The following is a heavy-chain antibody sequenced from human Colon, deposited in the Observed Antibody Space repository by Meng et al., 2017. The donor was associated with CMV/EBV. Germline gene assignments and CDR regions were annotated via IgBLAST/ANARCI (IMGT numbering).Heavy chain of an antibody. CDR2: ISGSGGNT. Sequence: EVQLLESXXXXVXXGGXLRVSCAASGFTFNNYAMCWVRQAPGKGLEWVSGISGSGGNTYYADSVKGRLTISRDNSKNTLYLQIDSLRAEDTAVYFCAKGTGMTTITPRLDYWGQGTLVTVSS. V-gene: IGHV3-23*01. CDR1: GFTFNNYA. CDR3: AKGTGMTTITPRLDY. D-gene: IGHD5-24*01. J-gene: IGHJ4*02.